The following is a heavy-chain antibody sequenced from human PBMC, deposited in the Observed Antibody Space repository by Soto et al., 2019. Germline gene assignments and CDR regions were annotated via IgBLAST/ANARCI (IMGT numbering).Heavy chain of an antibody. V-gene: IGHV1-8*01. CDR1: FTSYD. CDR3: ARGPGSSDWRFSSYYMDV. J-gene: IGHJ6*03. CDR2: MNPNSGNT. Sequence: QVQLVQSGAEVKKPGASVKVSCTFTSYDINWVRQATGQGLEWMGWMNPNSGNTRYAQKFQGRLTMTRNTSTFTAYMELSSLRSEDTAVYYCARGPGSSDWRFSSYYMDVWGQGATVTVSS. D-gene: IGHD6-19*01.